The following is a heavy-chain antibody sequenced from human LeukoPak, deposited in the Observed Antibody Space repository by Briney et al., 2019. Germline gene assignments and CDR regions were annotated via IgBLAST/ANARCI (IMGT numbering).Heavy chain of an antibody. CDR1: GYSISSGYY. Sequence: SETLSLTRAVSGYSISSGYYWGWIRQPAGKGLEWIGRIYTSGSTYYNPSLKSRATISVDTSKNQFSLKLSSVTAADTAVYYCAGALTGDYEEYFQHWGQGTLVTVSS. V-gene: IGHV4-38-2*01. D-gene: IGHD4-17*01. CDR2: IYTSGST. J-gene: IGHJ1*01. CDR3: AGALTGDYEEYFQH.